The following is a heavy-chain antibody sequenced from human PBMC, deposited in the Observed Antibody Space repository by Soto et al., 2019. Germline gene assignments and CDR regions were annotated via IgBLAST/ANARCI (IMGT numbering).Heavy chain of an antibody. Sequence: ASVKVSCKASGYSLSGYYLHWVRQAPGQGPEWTGWINPNSGGTKYVQKFQGRVTMTRDTSISTVYLELSRLRSDDTAVYYWARGWGIAAPGPNWFDPWGQGTLVTVSS. J-gene: IGHJ5*02. CDR2: INPNSGGT. CDR1: GYSLSGYY. V-gene: IGHV1-2*02. CDR3: ARGWGIAAPGPNWFDP. D-gene: IGHD6-13*01.